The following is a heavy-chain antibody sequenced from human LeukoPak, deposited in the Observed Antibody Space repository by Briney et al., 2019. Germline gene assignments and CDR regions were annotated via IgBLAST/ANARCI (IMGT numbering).Heavy chain of an antibody. CDR1: GGSISSYY. Sequence: PSETLSLTCTVSGGSISSYYWSWIRQPPGKGLEWIGYIYYSGSTNYNPSLKSRVTISVDTSKNQFSLKLSSVTAADTAVYYCARVKVRGARTYYYYYMDVWGKGTTVTVSS. D-gene: IGHD3-10*01. CDR3: ARVKVRGARTYYYYYMDV. V-gene: IGHV4-59*01. J-gene: IGHJ6*03. CDR2: IYYSGST.